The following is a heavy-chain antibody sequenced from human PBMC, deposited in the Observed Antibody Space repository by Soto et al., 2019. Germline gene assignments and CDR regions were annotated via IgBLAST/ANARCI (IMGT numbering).Heavy chain of an antibody. J-gene: IGHJ6*02. Sequence: GGSLRLSCAASGFTISSYGMHWVRQAPGKGLEWVAVISYDGSNKYYADSVKGRFTISRDNSKNTLYLQMNSLRAEDTAVYYCAKCYKKGWLSYYYYGMDVWGQGTTVTVSS. V-gene: IGHV3-30*18. CDR3: AKCYKKGWLSYYYYGMDV. CDR2: ISYDGSNK. CDR1: GFTISSYG. D-gene: IGHD5-18*01.